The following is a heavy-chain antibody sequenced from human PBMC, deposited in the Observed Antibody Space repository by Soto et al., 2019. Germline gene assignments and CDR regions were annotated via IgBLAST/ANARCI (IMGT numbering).Heavy chain of an antibody. J-gene: IGHJ4*02. Sequence: SETLSLTCTVSGGSISSSSYYWGWIRQPPGKGLEWIGSIYYSGSTYYNPSLKSRVTISVATSKNQFSLKLGPVTAADTAVYYCARRTGDLKWTPRSSFSDYWGQGTLVTVSS. V-gene: IGHV4-39*01. D-gene: IGHD3-3*01. CDR1: GGSISSSSYY. CDR2: IYYSGST. CDR3: ARRTGDLKWTPRSSFSDY.